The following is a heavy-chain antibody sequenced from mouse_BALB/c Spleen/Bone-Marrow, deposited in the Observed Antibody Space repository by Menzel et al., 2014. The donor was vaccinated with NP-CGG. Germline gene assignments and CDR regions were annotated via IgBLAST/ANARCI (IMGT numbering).Heavy chain of an antibody. CDR1: GYTFTSYW. V-gene: IGHV1S132*01. D-gene: IGHD2-4*01. CDR3: ARRDYDYDDYSMDY. Sequence: VQLQQSGAELVKPGASVKLSCKTSGYTFTSYWIQWVKQRPGQGLGWIGEMFPRTGATYYNERFRGRATLTIDTSSSTAYMQLSSLTSEDSAVYFCARRDYDYDDYSMDYWGRGTSVTVSS. J-gene: IGHJ4*01. CDR2: MFPRTGAT.